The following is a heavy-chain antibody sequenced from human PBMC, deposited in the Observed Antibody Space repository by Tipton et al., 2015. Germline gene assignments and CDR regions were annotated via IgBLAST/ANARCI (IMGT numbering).Heavy chain of an antibody. CDR1: GYSFTNYW. D-gene: IGHD3-22*01. Sequence: QSGAEVKKPGESLKISCKASGYSFTNYWIGWVRQMPGKGLEWMGIIYPGDSDTRYSPSFQGQVTISADKSISTAYLQWSSLKASDTAMYYCARPRGDDYESSTYYSTDVFDIWGQGTMVTVSS. CDR3: ARPRGDDYESSTYYSTDVFDI. CDR2: IYPGDSDT. V-gene: IGHV5-51*01. J-gene: IGHJ3*02.